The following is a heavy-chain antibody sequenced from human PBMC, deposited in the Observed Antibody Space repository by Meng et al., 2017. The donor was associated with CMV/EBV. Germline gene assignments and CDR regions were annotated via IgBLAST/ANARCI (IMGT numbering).Heavy chain of an antibody. CDR1: GYSISSGYY. CDR2: IHHSGNT. V-gene: IGHV4-38-2*02. D-gene: IGHD2-2*01. CDR3: ARVRYCDSSACYQWYDF. Sequence: SETLSLTCTVSGYSISSGYYWGWIRQPPGKKLEWIGSIHHSGNTYYNPSLKSRVTISIDTSKNQFSLKLSSVTAADTAVYYCARVRYCDSSACYQWYDFWGQGTLVTVSS. J-gene: IGHJ4*02.